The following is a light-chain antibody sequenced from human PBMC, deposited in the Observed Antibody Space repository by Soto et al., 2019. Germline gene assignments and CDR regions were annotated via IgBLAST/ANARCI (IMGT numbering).Light chain of an antibody. CDR1: QSLSSSY. Sequence: EIVLTQSPGTLSLSPGERATLSCRASQSLSSSYLVWYQQKPGQAPRLLIYGASSRATGIPDRFSGTGSGTDFTLTISRLEPEDFAVYYCQQYVTSPFTFGTGTKVAIK. CDR3: QQYVTSPFT. CDR2: GAS. J-gene: IGKJ3*01. V-gene: IGKV3-20*01.